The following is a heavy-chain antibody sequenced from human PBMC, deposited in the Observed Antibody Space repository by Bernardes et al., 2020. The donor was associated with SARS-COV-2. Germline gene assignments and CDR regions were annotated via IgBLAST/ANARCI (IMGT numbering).Heavy chain of an antibody. V-gene: IGHV3-33*01. CDR3: ARDNPYSGSYPDYYYGMDV. CDR2: IWYDGSNK. J-gene: IGHJ6*01. Sequence: GGSLRLSCAASGFTFSSYGMHWVRQAPGKGLEWVAVIWYDGSNKYYADPVKGRFTISRDNSKNTLYLQMNSLRAEATAVYYCARDNPYSGSYPDYYYGMDVWGQETTVTVSS. D-gene: IGHD1-26*01. CDR1: GFTFSSYG.